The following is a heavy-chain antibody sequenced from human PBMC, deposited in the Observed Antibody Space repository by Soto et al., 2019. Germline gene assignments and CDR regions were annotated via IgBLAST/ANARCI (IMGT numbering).Heavy chain of an antibody. J-gene: IGHJ3*02. D-gene: IGHD2-15*01. V-gene: IGHV1-46*03. CDR2: INPSGGST. CDR3: ARDPPLVLDCSGGSCYPRGAFDI. Sequence: QVQLVQSGAEVKKPGASVKVSCKASGYTFTSYYMHWVRQAPGQGLEWMGIINPSGGSTSYAQKFQGRVNMTSDTSTSTVYMELSSLRSEDTAVYYCARDPPLVLDCSGGSCYPRGAFDIWGQGTMVTVSS. CDR1: GYTFTSYY.